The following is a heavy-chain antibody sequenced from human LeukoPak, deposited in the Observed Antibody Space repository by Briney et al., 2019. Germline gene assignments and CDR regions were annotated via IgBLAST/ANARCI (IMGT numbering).Heavy chain of an antibody. D-gene: IGHD3-22*01. Sequence: SQTLSLTWAVYSASFRDSSWSWIRQPPGKGLEWIGESTHGGSTTYNPSLKRRVPISVDTSQNQLSLKLNAVHAADTAVYYCARWLARPGSSGYSPLRAFDQWGQGTLVTVSS. J-gene: IGHJ4*02. CDR1: SASFRDSS. CDR2: STHGGST. CDR3: ARWLARPGSSGYSPLRAFDQ. V-gene: IGHV4-34*01.